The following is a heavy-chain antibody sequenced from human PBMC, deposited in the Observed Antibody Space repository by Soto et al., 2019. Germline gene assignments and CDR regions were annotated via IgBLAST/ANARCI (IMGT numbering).Heavy chain of an antibody. CDR3: ARVPTDCSSISCDYWYFDL. CDR1: GGSISSGGYY. J-gene: IGHJ2*01. Sequence: QVQLQESGPGLVKPSQTLSLTCTVSGGSISSGGYYWSWIRQHPGKGLEWIGYIYYSGSTYYNPSLKSRVTISVDTSKNQFSLKLSSVTAADTAVYYCARVPTDCSSISCDYWYFDLWGRGTLVTVSS. CDR2: IYYSGST. V-gene: IGHV4-31*03. D-gene: IGHD2-2*01.